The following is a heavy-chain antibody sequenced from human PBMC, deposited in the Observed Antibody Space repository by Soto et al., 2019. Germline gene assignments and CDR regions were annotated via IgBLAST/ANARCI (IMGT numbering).Heavy chain of an antibody. V-gene: IGHV3-21*01. CDR3: ARDMEFLEWFPDY. D-gene: IGHD3-3*01. Sequence: PGGSLRLSCAASGFTFSSYSMNWVRQAPGKGLEWVSSISSSSSYIYYADSVKGRFTISRDNAKNSLYLQMNSLRAEDTAVYYCARDMEFLEWFPDYWGQGTLVTVSS. CDR1: GFTFSSYS. J-gene: IGHJ4*02. CDR2: ISSSSSYI.